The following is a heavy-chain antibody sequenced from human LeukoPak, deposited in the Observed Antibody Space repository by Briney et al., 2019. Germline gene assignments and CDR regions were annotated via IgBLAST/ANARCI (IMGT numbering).Heavy chain of an antibody. V-gene: IGHV1-46*01. CDR3: AGDDCSSTSCHYYGMDV. D-gene: IGHD2-2*01. CDR2: INPSGSST. Sequence: ASVKVSCKASGYTFTNYYIHWVRQAPGQGLEWMGIINPSGSSTSYAQKFQGRVTMTRDTSTSTVYMELSSLRSEDTAVYYCAGDDCSSTSCHYYGMDVWGQGTTVTVSS. CDR1: GYTFTNYY. J-gene: IGHJ6*02.